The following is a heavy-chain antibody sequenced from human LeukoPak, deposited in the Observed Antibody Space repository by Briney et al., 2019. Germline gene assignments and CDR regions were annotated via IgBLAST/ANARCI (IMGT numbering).Heavy chain of an antibody. CDR3: ARDFLEYTTSSAAY. D-gene: IGHD6-13*01. Sequence: GGSLRLSCVASGFTFSTYSMIWAHQAPGKGLEWVSVVSGNGIYRYYADSVKGRFMISRDNSKNTLNLQMNSLRVEDTALYYCARDFLEYTTSSAAYWGQGALVTVSS. CDR2: VSGNGIYR. J-gene: IGHJ4*02. CDR1: GFTFSTYS. V-gene: IGHV3-21*01.